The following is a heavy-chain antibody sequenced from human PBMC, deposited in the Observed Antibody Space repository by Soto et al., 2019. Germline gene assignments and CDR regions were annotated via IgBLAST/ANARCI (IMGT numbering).Heavy chain of an antibody. Sequence: GASVKVSCKASGYTFTSYGISWVRQAPGQGLEWMGWISAYNGNTNYAQKLQGRVTMTTDTSTSTAYMELRSLRSDDTAVYYCARDRWVGLAARPKVDWFDPWAQGTLVTVSS. J-gene: IGHJ5*02. CDR2: ISAYNGNT. CDR1: GYTFTSYG. D-gene: IGHD6-6*01. V-gene: IGHV1-18*01. CDR3: ARDRWVGLAARPKVDWFDP.